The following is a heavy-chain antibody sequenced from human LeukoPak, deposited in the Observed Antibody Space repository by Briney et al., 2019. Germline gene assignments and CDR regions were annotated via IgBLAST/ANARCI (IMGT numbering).Heavy chain of an antibody. CDR2: ITSGSSYI. Sequence: GGSLRLSCAASGFSFSSYTMNWVRQAPGKGLEWVSSITSGSSYIYYADSVRGRSTISRDNAKSSLYLQMNSLRAEDTAVYYCASQGGLDYWGQGTLVTVSS. D-gene: IGHD2-15*01. V-gene: IGHV3-21*01. CDR1: GFSFSSYT. CDR3: ASQGGLDY. J-gene: IGHJ4*02.